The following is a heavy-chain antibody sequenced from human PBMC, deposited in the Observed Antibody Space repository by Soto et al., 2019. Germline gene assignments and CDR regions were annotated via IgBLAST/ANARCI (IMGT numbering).Heavy chain of an antibody. CDR1: GGSISSYY. J-gene: IGHJ3*02. Sequence: QVQLQESGPGLVKPSETLSLTCTVSGGSISSYYWSWIRQPPGKGLEWIGYIYYSGSTNYNPSLKSRVPISVNTSTNQFSLTLSSVTAADTAVYYCARHFPYYDSSGYYPDAFDIWGQGTMVTVSS. D-gene: IGHD3-22*01. V-gene: IGHV4-59*08. CDR2: IYYSGST. CDR3: ARHFPYYDSSGYYPDAFDI.